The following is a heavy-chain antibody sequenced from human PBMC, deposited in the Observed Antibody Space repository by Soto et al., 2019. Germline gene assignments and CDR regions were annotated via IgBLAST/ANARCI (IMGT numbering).Heavy chain of an antibody. CDR1: GGSISSDNW. V-gene: IGHV4-4*02. CDR2: IYHSGST. Sequence: PSETLSLTCAVSGGSISSDNWWTWVLQTPGKGLEWNGEIYHSGSTNYSPSLKSRVTISLDKSKNQISLTLNSVSAADAAVYYWARVHSFRIRTAQAGGTGLDYWGQGFLVTVSS. J-gene: IGHJ4*02. CDR3: ARVHSFRIRTAQAGGTGLDY. D-gene: IGHD6-19*01.